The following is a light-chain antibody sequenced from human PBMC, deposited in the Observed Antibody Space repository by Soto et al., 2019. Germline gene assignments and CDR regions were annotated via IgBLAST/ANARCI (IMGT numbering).Light chain of an antibody. Sequence: EIVLTQSPATLSLSGGERATLSCRASQSVSRYLAWYQQRPGQAPRLLIYDASNRATGIPARFSGSGSGTDFTLTISSLEPEDFAVYYCQQRSNWPPITFGQGTRLEIK. J-gene: IGKJ5*01. CDR2: DAS. CDR1: QSVSRY. V-gene: IGKV3-11*01. CDR3: QQRSNWPPIT.